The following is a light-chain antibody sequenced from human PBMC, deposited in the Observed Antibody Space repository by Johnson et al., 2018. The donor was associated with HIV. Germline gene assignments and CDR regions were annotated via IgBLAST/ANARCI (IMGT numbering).Light chain of an antibody. CDR1: GSNIGSHY. CDR3: GTWDTSLRTGF. Sequence: QSVLTQPPSVSAAPGQRVTISCSGRGSNIGSHYVSWYQQLPGTAPKLLIFENDKRPSGIPDRFSGSKSGSSATLGLTGLQTGDEADYYCGTWDTSLRTGFFGTGTKVTVL. V-gene: IGLV1-51*02. CDR2: END. J-gene: IGLJ1*01.